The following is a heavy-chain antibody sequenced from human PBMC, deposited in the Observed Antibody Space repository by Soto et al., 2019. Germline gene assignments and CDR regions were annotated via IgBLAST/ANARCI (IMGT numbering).Heavy chain of an antibody. J-gene: IGHJ6*02. Sequence: QVQLVESGGGVVQPGRSLRLSCAASGFTFSSYGMHWVRQAPGKGLEWVAVIWYDGSNKYYADSVKGRFTISRDNSKNTLYLQMNSLRAEDTAVYYCAREGGVVAATHYYYGMDVWGQGTTVTVSS. CDR2: IWYDGSNK. D-gene: IGHD2-15*01. V-gene: IGHV3-33*01. CDR3: AREGGVVAATHYYYGMDV. CDR1: GFTFSSYG.